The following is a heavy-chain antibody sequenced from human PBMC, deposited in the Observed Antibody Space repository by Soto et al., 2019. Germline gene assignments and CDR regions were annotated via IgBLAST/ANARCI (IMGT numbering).Heavy chain of an antibody. D-gene: IGHD3-3*01. CDR1: AFTFSSYS. Sequence: PGGSLRLSCAASAFTFSSYSMNWVRQAPGKGLEWVSSISSSSSYIYYADSVKGRFTISRDNAKNSLYLQMNSLRVEDTAVYYCARDLFWNQADFWGQGALVTVSS. CDR3: ARDLFWNQADF. J-gene: IGHJ4*02. CDR2: ISSSSSYI. V-gene: IGHV3-21*01.